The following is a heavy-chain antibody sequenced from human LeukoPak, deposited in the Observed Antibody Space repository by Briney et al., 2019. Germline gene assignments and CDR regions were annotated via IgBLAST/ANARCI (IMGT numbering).Heavy chain of an antibody. V-gene: IGHV4-31*03. Sequence: NPSETLSLTCSVSGDPISRGGFYWNWIRQNPERGLEYIGYIFNTGGSYYNPSLKSRLTLSVDTSKNHFSLKLASVTAADTAVYYCARGGDYEDLTGWRLSTFNIWGQGTMVTVSS. CDR2: IFNTGGS. D-gene: IGHD3-9*01. CDR3: ARGGDYEDLTGWRLSTFNI. CDR1: GDPISRGGFY. J-gene: IGHJ3*02.